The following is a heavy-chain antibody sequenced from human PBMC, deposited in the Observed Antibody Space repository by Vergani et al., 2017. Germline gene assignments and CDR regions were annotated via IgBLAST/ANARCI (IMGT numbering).Heavy chain of an antibody. V-gene: IGHV1-69*01. D-gene: IGHD3-22*01. CDR1: GGTFSSYA. J-gene: IGHJ4*02. CDR3: TSGWYYDSFAYWAY. Sequence: QVQLVQSGAEVKKPGSSVKVSCKASGGTFSSYAISWVRQAPGQGLEWMGGIIPIFGTANYAQQFQGRVTITAGESTSTAYMELRSLRSEDTAVYYCTSGWYYDSFAYWAYWGQGTLVTVSS. CDR2: IIPIFGTA.